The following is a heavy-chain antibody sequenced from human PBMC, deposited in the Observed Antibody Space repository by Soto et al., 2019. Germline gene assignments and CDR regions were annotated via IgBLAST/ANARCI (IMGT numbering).Heavy chain of an antibody. CDR3: ARDRGRPPFRWFDP. D-gene: IGHD3-10*01. Sequence: ASVKVSCKASGYTFTSCGISWVRQAPGQGLEWMGWISAYNGNTNYAQKLQGRVTMTTDTSTSTAYMELRSLRSDDTAVYYCARDRGRPPFRWFDPWGQGTLVTVSS. J-gene: IGHJ5*02. CDR1: GYTFTSCG. V-gene: IGHV1-18*01. CDR2: ISAYNGNT.